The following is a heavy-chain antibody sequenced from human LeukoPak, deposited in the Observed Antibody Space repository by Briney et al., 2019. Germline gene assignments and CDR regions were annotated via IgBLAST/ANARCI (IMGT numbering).Heavy chain of an antibody. Sequence: GESLKISCKISGYKLTNNWIGWVRQVPGKGLEWMGLIYPGYSNAKYSPSFQGQVTLSVDASNSTAYLQLSGLRASDTAIYYCVRFALTSSLNHWGQGTLVTVSS. CDR1: GYKLTNNW. D-gene: IGHD6-13*01. J-gene: IGHJ5*02. V-gene: IGHV5-51*01. CDR2: IYPGYSNA. CDR3: VRFALTSSLNH.